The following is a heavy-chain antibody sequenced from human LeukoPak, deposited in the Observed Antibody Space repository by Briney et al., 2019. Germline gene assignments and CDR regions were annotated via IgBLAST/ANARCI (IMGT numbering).Heavy chain of an antibody. CDR1: GYSISSGYY. D-gene: IGHD1-26*01. Sequence: PSETLSLTCAVSGYSISSGYYWGWIRQPPGKGLEWIGRIYHSGSTYYNPSLKSRVTISVDTSKNQFSLKLSSVTAADTAVYYCARDREGATIVGTFDYWGQGTLVTVSS. J-gene: IGHJ4*02. CDR2: IYHSGST. V-gene: IGHV4-38-2*02. CDR3: ARDREGATIVGTFDY.